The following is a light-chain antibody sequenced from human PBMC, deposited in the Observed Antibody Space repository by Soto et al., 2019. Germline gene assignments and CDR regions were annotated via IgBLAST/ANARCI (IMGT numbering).Light chain of an antibody. CDR2: SGS. CDR3: MQALQFPLT. CDR1: QSLLTSNGYIY. Sequence: DIVMTQSPLSLPVTPGEPASISCRSSQSLLTSNGYIYLDWYLQKPGQSPQLLIYSGSNRASGVPDRFSVSGSGTDFTLKISRVEAEDVGVYYCMQALQFPLTFGPGTEVDIK. J-gene: IGKJ3*01. V-gene: IGKV2-28*01.